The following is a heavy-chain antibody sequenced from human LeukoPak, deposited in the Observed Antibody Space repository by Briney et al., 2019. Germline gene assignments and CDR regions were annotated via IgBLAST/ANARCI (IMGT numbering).Heavy chain of an antibody. D-gene: IGHD4-17*01. CDR3: ARDYGDYVAYFDY. CDR1: GFTFDDYG. V-gene: IGHV3-20*04. J-gene: IGHJ4*02. Sequence: PGGSLRLSCAASGFTFDDYGLSWVRQAPGKGLEWVSGINWNGGSTGYADSVKGRFTISRDNAKNSLYLQMNSLRAEDTAVYYCARDYGDYVAYFDYWGQGTLVTVSS. CDR2: INWNGGST.